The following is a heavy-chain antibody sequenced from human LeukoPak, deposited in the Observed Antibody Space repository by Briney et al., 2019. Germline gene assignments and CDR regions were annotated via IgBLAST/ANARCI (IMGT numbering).Heavy chain of an antibody. CDR1: GFTFSDYY. Sequence: GGSLRLSCAASGFTFSDYYMSWIRQAPGKGLEWVSYISSSGSTIYYADSVKGRFTISRDNAKNSLYLQMNSLRAEDTAVYYCAKGPSSRRYNWFDPWGQGTLVTVSS. CDR2: ISSSGSTI. D-gene: IGHD6-13*01. J-gene: IGHJ5*02. CDR3: AKGPSSRRYNWFDP. V-gene: IGHV3-11*01.